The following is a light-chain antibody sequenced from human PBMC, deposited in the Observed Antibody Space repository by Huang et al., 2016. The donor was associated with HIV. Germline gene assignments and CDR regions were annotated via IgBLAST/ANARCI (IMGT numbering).Light chain of an antibody. V-gene: IGKV2-30*02. CDR2: KVS. Sequence: DVVMTQSPLSPPVTLGQPASISCRSSQSLLHSDGNTYLIWLQQRPGHSPRRLIYKVSNRDSGVQDRFSGSGSGSDFTLRISRVEPEDVGVYYCMQGTHWPLTFGGGTKVEIK. CDR1: QSLLHSDGNTY. CDR3: MQGTHWPLT. J-gene: IGKJ4*01.